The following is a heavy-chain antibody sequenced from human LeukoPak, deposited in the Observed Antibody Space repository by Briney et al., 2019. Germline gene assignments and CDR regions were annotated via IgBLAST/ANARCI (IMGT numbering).Heavy chain of an antibody. J-gene: IGHJ4*02. CDR1: GYTFTSYA. V-gene: IGHV1-3*01. Sequence: ASVKVSCKASGYTFTSYAMHWVRQAPGQRLEWMGWINAGNGNTKYSQKFQGRVTITRDTSASTAYMELSSLRSEDTAVYYCATSGSHGWFGGVYWGQGTLVTVSS. D-gene: IGHD3-10*01. CDR3: ATSGSHGWFGGVY. CDR2: INAGNGNT.